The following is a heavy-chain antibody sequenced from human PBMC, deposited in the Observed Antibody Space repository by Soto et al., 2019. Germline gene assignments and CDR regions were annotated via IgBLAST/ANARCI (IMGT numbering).Heavy chain of an antibody. D-gene: IGHD3-10*01. CDR1: GFTFSSYG. CDR3: ASMYYYGSGGYPPWFDP. Sequence: GGSLRLSCAASGFTFSSYGMHWVRQAPGKGLEWVAVIWYDGSNKYYADSVKGRFTISRDNSKNALYLQMNSLRAEDTAVYYCASMYYYGSGGYPPWFDPWGQGTLVTVSS. CDR2: IWYDGSNK. V-gene: IGHV3-33*01. J-gene: IGHJ5*02.